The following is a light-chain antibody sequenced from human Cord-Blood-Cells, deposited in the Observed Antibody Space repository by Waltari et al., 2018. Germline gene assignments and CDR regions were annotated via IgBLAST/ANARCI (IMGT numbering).Light chain of an antibody. CDR1: QSVSSN. V-gene: IGKV3-15*01. CDR2: GAS. CDR3: QQYNNWPPVT. J-gene: IGKJ4*01. Sequence: EIVITLSPATLSVSPGERANLSCRASQSVSSNLASYQQKPGQAPRLLIYGASTRSTGIPARFSGSGSGTEFTLTISSLQSEDFAVYYCQQYNNWPPVTFGGGTKVEIK.